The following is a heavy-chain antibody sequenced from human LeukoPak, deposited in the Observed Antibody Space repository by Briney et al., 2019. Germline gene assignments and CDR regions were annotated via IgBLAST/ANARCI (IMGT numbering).Heavy chain of an antibody. V-gene: IGHV4-34*01. CDR1: GGSISGYY. Sequence: PSETLSLTCTVSGGSISGYYWSWIRQPPGKGLEWIGEINHSGSTNYNPSLKSRVTKSVDTAKNQFSLKISLVTAPDTAVYYSARDGRDDYVWGSYRYKDFDYWGQGTLVTVSS. CDR2: INHSGST. D-gene: IGHD3-16*02. CDR3: ARDGRDDYVWGSYRYKDFDY. J-gene: IGHJ4*02.